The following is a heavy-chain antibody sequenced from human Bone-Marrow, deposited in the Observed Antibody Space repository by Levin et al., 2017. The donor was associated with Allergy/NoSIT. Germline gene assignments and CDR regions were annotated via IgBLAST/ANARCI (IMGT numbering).Heavy chain of an antibody. D-gene: IGHD3-10*01. CDR2: ISSRSSDI. J-gene: IGHJ4*02. Sequence: GGSLRLSCAASGFSFSTYSMNWVRQAPGKGLEWVSSISSRSSDIQYADSVRGRFTISRNNAWKSLSLQMNSLRAEDTAVYYCVRAVSGFGGYNYFFDNWGQGTLVTVSS. V-gene: IGHV3-21*01. CDR1: GFSFSTYS. CDR3: VRAVSGFGGYNYFFDN.